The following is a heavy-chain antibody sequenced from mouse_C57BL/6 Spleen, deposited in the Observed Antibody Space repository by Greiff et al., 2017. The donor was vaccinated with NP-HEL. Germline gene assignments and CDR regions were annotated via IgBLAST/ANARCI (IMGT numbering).Heavy chain of an antibody. CDR2: ISSGSSTI. V-gene: IGHV5-17*01. Sequence: EVQRVESGGGLVKPGGSLKLSCAASGFTFSDYGMHWVRQAPEKGLEWVAYISSGSSTIYYADTVKGRFTISRDNAKNTLFLQMTSLRSEDTAMYYCARLNSNYDYYAMDYWGQGTSVTVSS. CDR1: GFTFSDYG. J-gene: IGHJ4*01. CDR3: ARLNSNYDYYAMDY. D-gene: IGHD2-5*01.